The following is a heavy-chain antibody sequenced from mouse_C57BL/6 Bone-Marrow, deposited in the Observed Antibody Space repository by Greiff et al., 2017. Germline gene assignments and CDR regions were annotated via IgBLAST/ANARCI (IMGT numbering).Heavy chain of an antibody. D-gene: IGHD1-1*01. V-gene: IGHV5-4*01. CDR2: ISDGGSYT. CDR3: ARDRLITTVVATPYYFDY. J-gene: IGHJ2*01. CDR1: GFTFSSYA. Sequence: DVHLVESGGGLVKPGGSLKLSCAASGFTFSSYAMSWVRQTPEKRLEWVATISDGGSYTYYPDNVKGRFTISRDNAKNNLYLQMSHLKSEDTAMYYCARDRLITTVVATPYYFDYWGQGTTLTVSS.